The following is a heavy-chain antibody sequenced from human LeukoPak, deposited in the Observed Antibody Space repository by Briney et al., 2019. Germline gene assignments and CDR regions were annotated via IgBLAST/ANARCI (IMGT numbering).Heavy chain of an antibody. CDR3: TRDREHGTQGP. CDR1: GGSFTDYD. CDR2: IYYRGNT. V-gene: IGHV4-39*07. D-gene: IGHD1-26*01. J-gene: IGHJ5*02. Sequence: PSETLSLTCTVSGGSFTDYDWGWIRQPPGKGLEWIGSIYYRGNTFYNAAPRNRGSISIDTSKGRFSLNLSSVTAADTAVYFCTRDREHGTQGPWGQGTLVTVS.